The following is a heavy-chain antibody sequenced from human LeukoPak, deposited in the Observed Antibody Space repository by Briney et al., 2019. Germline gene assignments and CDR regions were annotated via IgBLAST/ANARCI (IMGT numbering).Heavy chain of an antibody. V-gene: IGHV4-34*01. D-gene: IGHD2-21*02. CDR3: ARVVKRPRIVVVTASFDI. Sequence: SETLSLTCAVYGGSFSGYYWSWIRQPPGKGLEWIGEINHSGSTNYNPSLKSRVTISVDTSKNLLSLKLSSVTAADTAVYYCARVVKRPRIVVVTASFDIWGQGTMVTVSS. CDR1: GGSFSGYY. J-gene: IGHJ3*02. CDR2: INHSGST.